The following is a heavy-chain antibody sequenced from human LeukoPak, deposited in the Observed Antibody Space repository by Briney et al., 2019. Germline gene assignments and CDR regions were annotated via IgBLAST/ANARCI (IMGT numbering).Heavy chain of an antibody. Sequence: SETLSLTCSVSGGSISSGGYDWSWLRQPPGKGLEWIGYIYHSGSTYYNPSLKSRVTISVDRSKNQFSLKLSSVTAADTAVYYCAREGVAGTGLDFWGQGTLVTVSS. D-gene: IGHD6-13*01. CDR2: IYHSGST. CDR1: GGSISSGGYD. J-gene: IGHJ4*02. CDR3: AREGVAGTGLDF. V-gene: IGHV4-30-2*01.